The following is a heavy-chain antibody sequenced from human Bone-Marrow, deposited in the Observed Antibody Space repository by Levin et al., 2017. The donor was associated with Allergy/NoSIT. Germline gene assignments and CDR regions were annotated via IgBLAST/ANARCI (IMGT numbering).Heavy chain of an antibody. CDR1: GFTFSRYW. Sequence: HPGGSLRLSCAGSGFTFSRYWMSWVRQAPGKGLEWLANIKEDGSAKYYVDSVKGRFTISRDNAKNSLYLQVNSLRAEDTAVYYCASAQNWGSSYWGQGTLVTVSS. CDR3: ASAQNWGSSY. J-gene: IGHJ4*02. D-gene: IGHD7-27*01. V-gene: IGHV3-7*01. CDR2: IKEDGSAK.